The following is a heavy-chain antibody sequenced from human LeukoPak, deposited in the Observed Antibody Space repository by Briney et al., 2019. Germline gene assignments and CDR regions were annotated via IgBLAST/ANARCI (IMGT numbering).Heavy chain of an antibody. V-gene: IGHV4-59*08. CDR3: ARHFSNNYYDSSGYTDY. CDR2: INYSGNT. Sequence: SETLSLTCSVSGGSISRYYWSWIRQPPGKGLEWIGYINYSGNTNYNPSLKSRVTISVDTSKNQISLKLSSVTAADTAVYYCARHFSNNYYDSSGYTDYWGQGTLVTVSS. J-gene: IGHJ4*02. D-gene: IGHD3-22*01. CDR1: GGSISRYY.